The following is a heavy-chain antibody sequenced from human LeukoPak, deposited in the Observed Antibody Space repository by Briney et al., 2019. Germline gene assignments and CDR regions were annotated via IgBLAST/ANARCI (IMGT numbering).Heavy chain of an antibody. D-gene: IGHD3-22*01. J-gene: IGHJ6*02. CDR3: ARGGYFYDSSGYYEGYYYYYGMDV. CDR2: MNPNSGNT. V-gene: IGHV1-8*01. CDR1: GYTFTSYD. Sequence: ASVKVSCKASGYTFTSYDINRVRQATGQGLEWMGWMNPNSGNTGYAQKFQGRVTMTRNTSISTAYMELSSLRSEDTAVYYCARGGYFYDSSGYYEGYYYYYGMDVWGQGTTVTVSS.